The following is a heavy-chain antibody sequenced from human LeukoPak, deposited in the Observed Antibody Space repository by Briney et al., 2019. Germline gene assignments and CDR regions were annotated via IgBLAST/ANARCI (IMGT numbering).Heavy chain of an antibody. CDR1: GFTFSSTF. J-gene: IGHJ2*01. CDR2: IYYSGST. Sequence: KTGGSLRLSCAASGFTFSSTFSMTWVRQAPGKGLEWIGYIYYSGSTNYNPSLKSRVTISVDTSKNQFSLKLSSVTAADTAVYYCARVAQNLERIAVAGTSEWRANWYFDLWGRGTLVTVSS. D-gene: IGHD6-19*01. CDR3: ARVAQNLERIAVAGTSEWRANWYFDL. V-gene: IGHV4-59*01.